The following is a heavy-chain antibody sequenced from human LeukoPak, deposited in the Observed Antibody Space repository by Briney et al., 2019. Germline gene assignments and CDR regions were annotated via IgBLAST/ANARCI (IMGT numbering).Heavy chain of an antibody. D-gene: IGHD3-10*01. CDR1: GASFSGYY. V-gene: IGHV4-34*01. CDR2: INHSGST. CDR3: ARGGGLLFYGSGSSQYYFDY. J-gene: IGHJ4*02. Sequence: SETLSLTCAVYGASFSGYYWSWIRQPPGKGLEWLGVINHSGSTNYNPSLKSRVTISVDTSKNQFSLKLSSVTAADTAVYYCARGGGLLFYGSGSSQYYFDYWGQGTLVTVSS.